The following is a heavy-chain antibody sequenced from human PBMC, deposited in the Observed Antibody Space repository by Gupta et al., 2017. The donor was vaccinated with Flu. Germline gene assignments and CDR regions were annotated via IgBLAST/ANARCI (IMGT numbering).Heavy chain of an antibody. CDR3: ARRSGRIAASLRPFDY. Sequence: PPGKGLEWIGEINHSGSTNYNPSLKSRVTISVDTSKNQFSLKLSSVTAADTAVYYCARRSGRIAASLRPFDYWGQGTLVTVSS. V-gene: IGHV4-34*01. D-gene: IGHD6-13*01. J-gene: IGHJ4*02. CDR2: INHSGST.